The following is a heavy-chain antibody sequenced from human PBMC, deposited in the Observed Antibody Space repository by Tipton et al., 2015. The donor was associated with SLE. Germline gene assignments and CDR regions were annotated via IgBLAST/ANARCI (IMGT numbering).Heavy chain of an antibody. Sequence: TLSLTCTVSGGSISSSSYYWGWIRQPPGKGREWIGSIYYSGSTYYNPSLKSRVTISVDTSKNQFSLKLSSVTAADTAVYYCASPLSGLWGRGTLVTVSS. V-gene: IGHV4-39*07. CDR2: IYYSGST. CDR1: GGSISSSSYY. CDR3: ASPLSGL. J-gene: IGHJ2*01. D-gene: IGHD3-10*01.